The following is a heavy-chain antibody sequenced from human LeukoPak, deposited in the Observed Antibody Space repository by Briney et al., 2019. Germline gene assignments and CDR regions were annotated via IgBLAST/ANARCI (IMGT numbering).Heavy chain of an antibody. D-gene: IGHD5-18*01. V-gene: IGHV3-30*02. CDR1: RFTFSSYG. CDR2: IRYDGSNK. Sequence: PGGSLRLSCAASRFTFSSYGMHWVCQAPGKGLEWVAFIRYDGSNKYYADSVKGRFTISRDNSKNTLYLQMNSLRAEDTAVYYCAKEGDKGGETKQLWLLPLDYWGQGTLVTVSS. CDR3: AKEGDKGGETKQLWLLPLDY. J-gene: IGHJ4*02.